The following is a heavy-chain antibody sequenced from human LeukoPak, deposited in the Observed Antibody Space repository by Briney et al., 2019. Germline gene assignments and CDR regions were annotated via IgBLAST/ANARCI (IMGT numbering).Heavy chain of an antibody. J-gene: IGHJ4*02. CDR3: ARGPIGGLRKGFDI. Sequence: ASVKVSCKAAGNTFAGYYVHWVRQAPGQGLEWMGWINTHNGATNYAQHFQGRVTMTTDTAVTTAYMDLDGLISDDAAVYFCARGPIGGLRKGFDIWGQGTLVTVSS. CDR1: GNTFAGYY. CDR2: INTHNGAT. D-gene: IGHD1-26*01. V-gene: IGHV1-2*02.